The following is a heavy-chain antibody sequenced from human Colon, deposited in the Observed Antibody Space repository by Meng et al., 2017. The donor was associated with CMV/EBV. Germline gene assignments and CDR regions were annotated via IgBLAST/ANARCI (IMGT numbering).Heavy chain of an antibody. CDR1: GHTFTGFY. Sequence: VQLVQSGAEVNKPGASVKVSCKASGHTFTGFYIQWVRQAPGQGLEWMGWINPKSGDTIYEQKFQGRVTMTRDTSISTVYMDLNSLRSDDTAVYFCARDLWSGSSDYYYYWGQGTLVTVSS. CDR2: INPKSGDT. J-gene: IGHJ4*02. V-gene: IGHV1-2*02. D-gene: IGHD3-3*01. CDR3: ARDLWSGSSDYYYY.